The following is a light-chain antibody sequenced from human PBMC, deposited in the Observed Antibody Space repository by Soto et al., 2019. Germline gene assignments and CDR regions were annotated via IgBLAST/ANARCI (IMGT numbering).Light chain of an antibody. J-gene: IGLJ7*01. CDR3: QTWGTGSAIVV. CDR2: VNSGGSH. Sequence: QSVLTQSPSASASLGASVKLTCTLSSGHSNYAIAWHQQQPEKGPRYLMKVNSGGSHIKGDGIPDRFSGSSSGDERYLFISSLQSEDEADYYCQTWGTGSAIVVFGGGTQLTVL. V-gene: IGLV4-69*01. CDR1: SGHSNYA.